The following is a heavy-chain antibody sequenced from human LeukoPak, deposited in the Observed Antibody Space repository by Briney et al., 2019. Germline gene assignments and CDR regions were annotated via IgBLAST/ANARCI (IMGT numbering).Heavy chain of an antibody. D-gene: IGHD3-10*01. CDR2: INQNGSEK. J-gene: IGHJ4*02. Sequence: GGSLRLSCAASGFNFSRYWMSWVRRAPGKGLEWVANINQNGSEKYYVDSMKGRFTISRDNARNSLYLQMNSLRAEDTAVYYCARVDSRWFGESLFDYWGQGNMVTVSS. CDR1: GFNFSRYW. CDR3: ARVDSRWFGESLFDY. V-gene: IGHV3-7*04.